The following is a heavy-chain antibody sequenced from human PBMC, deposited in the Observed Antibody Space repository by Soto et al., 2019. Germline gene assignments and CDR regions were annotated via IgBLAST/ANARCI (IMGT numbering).Heavy chain of an antibody. V-gene: IGHV1-69*06. CDR2: IIPIIGTP. Sequence: QVHLVQSGAEVKKPGSSVKVSCKASGGSFNNHVFNWVRQAPGQGLEWMGGIIPIIGTPNHALKFQGRVTISADKSTRTVYLELRSLRSDDTAVYYCTRDLEFRDGNISHLDYWGQGTLVTVSS. CDR1: GGSFNNHV. CDR3: TRDLEFRDGNISHLDY. J-gene: IGHJ4*02. D-gene: IGHD3-3*01.